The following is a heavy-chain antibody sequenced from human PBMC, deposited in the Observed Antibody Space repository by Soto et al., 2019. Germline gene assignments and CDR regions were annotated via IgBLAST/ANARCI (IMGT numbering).Heavy chain of an antibody. J-gene: IGHJ4*02. D-gene: IGHD4-17*01. Sequence: QITLKESGPSPVKPTQTLTVTCPFSGFSLSNSGVGVAWIRQPPGKALEWLALIYGDNDKRYSPSLKTRLTITKDTSKNQVALTTTNMDPVDTATYSWARCTRHDYGDYDPGTAHVFDSRGQGPLVTVSS. V-gene: IGHV2-5*02. CDR2: IYGDNDK. CDR3: ARCTRHDYGDYDPGTAHVFDS. CDR1: GFSLSNSGVG.